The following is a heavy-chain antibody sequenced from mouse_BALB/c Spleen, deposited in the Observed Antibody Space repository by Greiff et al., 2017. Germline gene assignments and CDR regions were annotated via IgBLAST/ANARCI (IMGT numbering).Heavy chain of an antibody. V-gene: IGHV5-12-2*01. CDR1: GFTFSSYT. CDR3: ARHNPYAMDY. D-gene: IGHD6-1*01. CDR2: ISNGGGST. J-gene: IGHJ4*01. Sequence: EVQLVESGGGLVQPGGSLKLSCAASGFTFSSYTMSWVRQTPEKRLEWVAYISNGGGSTYYPDTVKGRFTISRDNAKNTLYLQMSSLKSEDTAMYYCARHNPYAMDYWGQGTSVTVSS.